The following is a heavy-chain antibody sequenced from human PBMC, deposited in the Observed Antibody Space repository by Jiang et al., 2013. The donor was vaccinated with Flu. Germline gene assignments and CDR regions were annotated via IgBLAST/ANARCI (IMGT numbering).Heavy chain of an antibody. CDR2: IYWDDDK. D-gene: IGHD1-26*01. CDR1: GFSLSTSGMC. V-gene: IGHV2-5*08. Sequence: TQTLTLTCTFSGFSLSTSGMCVSWIRQPPGKALEWLALIYWDDDKRYSPSLKSRLTITKDTSKNQVVLTMTNMDPVDTATYYCAHRRKESPRGSYYAFDIWGQGTMVTVSS. CDR3: AHRRKESPRGSYYAFDI. J-gene: IGHJ3*02.